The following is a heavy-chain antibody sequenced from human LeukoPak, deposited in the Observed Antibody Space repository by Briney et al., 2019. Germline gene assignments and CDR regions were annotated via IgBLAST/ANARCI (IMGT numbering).Heavy chain of an antibody. CDR1: GFTFSHFG. CDR2: IWSDATNQ. Sequence: GGSLRLSCEASGFTFSHFGMPWVRQAPGKGLEWVAVIWSDATNQYYGDSVKGRFTISRDNFDKTVSLQMDSLRAEDTAVYYCAKYAQRGFDYSNSLEHWGQGSLVTVSS. CDR3: AKYAQRGFDYSNSLEH. V-gene: IGHV3-33*06. J-gene: IGHJ4*02. D-gene: IGHD4-11*01.